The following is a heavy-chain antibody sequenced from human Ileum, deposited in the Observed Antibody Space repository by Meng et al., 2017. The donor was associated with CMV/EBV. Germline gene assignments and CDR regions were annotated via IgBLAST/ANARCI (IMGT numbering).Heavy chain of an antibody. Sequence: LLEEAQGVVKPSEPLSLTCSVSGGSIKNYYWSWIRQSAEKALEWIGRIYAKGNTNYNPSLQSRVTMSVDTSKNQFSLKLSSVTAADTAVYYCARDRSSSWYKDWFAPWGQGTLVTVSS. CDR2: IYAKGNT. J-gene: IGHJ5*02. V-gene: IGHV4-4*07. CDR1: GGSIKNYY. D-gene: IGHD6-13*01. CDR3: ARDRSSSWYKDWFAP.